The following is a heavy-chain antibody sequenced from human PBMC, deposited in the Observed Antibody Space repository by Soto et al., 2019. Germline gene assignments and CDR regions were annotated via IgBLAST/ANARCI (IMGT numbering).Heavy chain of an antibody. D-gene: IGHD3-10*01. CDR1: GYSFSSHW. V-gene: IGHV5-51*03. CDR3: ARLEATRTTGFSGPYNWFDP. CDR2: IYPGDSDT. Sequence: EVQLVQSGAEVRKPGESLRISCQGSGYSFSSHWIGWVRQMPGKGLEWMGIIYPGDSDTRYSPSFEGQVTISADKATRTAYLEGGSLKASDPAIYFCARLEATRTTGFSGPYNWFDPWGQGTLVTVSS. J-gene: IGHJ5*02.